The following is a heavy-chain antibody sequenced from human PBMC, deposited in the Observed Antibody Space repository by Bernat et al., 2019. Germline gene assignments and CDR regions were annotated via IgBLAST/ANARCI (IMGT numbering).Heavy chain of an antibody. D-gene: IGHD6-19*01. Sequence: QVQLVESGVGVVQPGRSLRLSCAASGFTFSSYGMHWVRQAPGKGLEWVAVISYDGSNKYYADSVKGRFTISRDNSKNTLYLQMNSLRAEDTAVYYCAKEARKQWLVEESDYWGQGTLVTVSS. J-gene: IGHJ4*02. CDR2: ISYDGSNK. CDR1: GFTFSSYG. CDR3: AKEARKQWLVEESDY. V-gene: IGHV3-30*18.